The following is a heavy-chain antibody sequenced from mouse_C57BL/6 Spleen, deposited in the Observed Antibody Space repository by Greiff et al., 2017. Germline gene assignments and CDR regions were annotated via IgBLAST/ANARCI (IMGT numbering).Heavy chain of an antibody. CDR1: GYTFTSYW. CDR2: IYPGSGST. J-gene: IGHJ1*03. D-gene: IGHD1-1*01. V-gene: IGHV1-55*01. CDR3: ARSGTYYGSSSWYFDV. Sequence: QVQLQQPGAELVKPGASVKMSCKASGYTFTSYWITWVKQRPGQGLEWIGDIYPGSGSTNYNEKFKSKATLTVDKPSSTAYMQLSSLTSEDSAVYYCARSGTYYGSSSWYFDVWGTGTTVTVSS.